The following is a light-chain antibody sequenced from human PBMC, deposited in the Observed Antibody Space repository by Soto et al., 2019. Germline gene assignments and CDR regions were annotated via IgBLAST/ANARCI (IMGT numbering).Light chain of an antibody. CDR3: QSYDRSLSGSV. CDR1: SSNIGADYD. Sequence: QAVVTQPPSVSGAPGQRVIISCTGSSSNIGADYDVHWYQQLPGTAPKLLIYDNNNRPSGVPDRISGSKSGTSASLAITGLQAEDEADYYCQSYDRSLSGSVFGGGTKVTVL. J-gene: IGLJ2*01. V-gene: IGLV1-40*01. CDR2: DNN.